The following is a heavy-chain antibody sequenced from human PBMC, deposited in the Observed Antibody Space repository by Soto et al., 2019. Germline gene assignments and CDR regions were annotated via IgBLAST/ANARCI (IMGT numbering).Heavy chain of an antibody. D-gene: IGHD5-18*01. CDR2: IIPMFGTA. CDR1: GGTFSTYA. CDR3: ASGIQLWLRRINNGYSG. J-gene: IGHJ4*02. Sequence: QVQLVQSGAEVKKPESSVKVSCKAPGGTFSTYAISWVRQAPGQGLEWMGGIIPMFGTANYAQRFPDRVTITADEATNTVYRELSSLRSEDTAVYFCASGIQLWLRRINNGYSGWGQGTLVTVSS. V-gene: IGHV1-69*12.